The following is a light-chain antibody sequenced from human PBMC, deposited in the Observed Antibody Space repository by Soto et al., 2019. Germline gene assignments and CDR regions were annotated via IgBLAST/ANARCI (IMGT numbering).Light chain of an antibody. CDR1: QSVSSSY. J-gene: IGKJ1*01. CDR3: QQYGSSRWT. V-gene: IGKV3-20*01. Sequence: EIVLTQSPGTLSFSPGERATLSCRASQSVSSSYLAWYQQKPGQAPRLLIYGASSRATGIPDRFSGSESGTDFALTISRLEPEDFAVYYCQQYGSSRWTFGQGTKMEIK. CDR2: GAS.